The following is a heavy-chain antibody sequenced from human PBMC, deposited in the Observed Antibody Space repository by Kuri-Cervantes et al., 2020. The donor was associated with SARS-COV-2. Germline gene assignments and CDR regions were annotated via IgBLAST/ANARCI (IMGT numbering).Heavy chain of an antibody. J-gene: IGHJ3*02. CDR3: ARQLVVIKEDAFDI. V-gene: IGHV5-51*01. CDR1: GYSFTSYW. D-gene: IGHD3-22*01. Sequence: GGSLRLSCKGSGYSFTSYWIGWVRQMPGKGLEWMGIIHPGDSDTRYSPSFQGQVTISADKSISTAYLQWSSLKASDTAMYYCARQLVVIKEDAFDIWGQGTMVTVSS. CDR2: IHPGDSDT.